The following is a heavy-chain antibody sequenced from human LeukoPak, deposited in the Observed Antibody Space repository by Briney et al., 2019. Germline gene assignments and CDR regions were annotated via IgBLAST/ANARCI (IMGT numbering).Heavy chain of an antibody. CDR3: AKWGDYDILTGYYDSDY. Sequence: PGASLRLSCAASRFIFSNYAMSWVRQAPGKGLEWVSAIGGRDGGTYYADSVKGRFTVSRDDPKNTLYLQMNTLRVEDTAVYYCAKWGDYDILTGYYDSDYWGQGTLVTVSS. J-gene: IGHJ4*02. CDR2: IGGRDGGT. V-gene: IGHV3-23*01. D-gene: IGHD3-9*01. CDR1: RFIFSNYA.